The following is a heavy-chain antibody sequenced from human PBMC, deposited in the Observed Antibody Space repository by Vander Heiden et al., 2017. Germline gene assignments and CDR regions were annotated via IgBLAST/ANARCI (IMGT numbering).Heavy chain of an antibody. D-gene: IGHD6-19*01. CDR3: ARVSSGWTY. J-gene: IGHJ4*02. V-gene: IGHV3-48*02. CDR2: ISSSMSTI. CDR1: GFTFSIYS. Sequence: EVQLVESGGGLVQPGGSLRLSCAASGFTFSIYSMYWVRQAPGKGLEWVSYISSSMSTIDYADSLKGRFTISRDNAKNSLYMKMNSLRDEDTAVYYCARVSSGWTYWGQGTLVTVFS.